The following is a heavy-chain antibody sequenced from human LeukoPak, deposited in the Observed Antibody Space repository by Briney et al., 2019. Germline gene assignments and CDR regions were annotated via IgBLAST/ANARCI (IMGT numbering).Heavy chain of an antibody. J-gene: IGHJ3*02. Sequence: SETLSLTCTVSGGSISSYYWSWIRQPPGKGLEWIGRIYTSGSTNYNPSLKSRVTMSVDTSKNQFSLKLSSVTAADTAVYYCARDQGYYDILTGSDTFDIWGQGTMVTVSS. V-gene: IGHV4-4*07. CDR2: IYTSGST. D-gene: IGHD3-9*01. CDR1: GGSISSYY. CDR3: ARDQGYYDILTGSDTFDI.